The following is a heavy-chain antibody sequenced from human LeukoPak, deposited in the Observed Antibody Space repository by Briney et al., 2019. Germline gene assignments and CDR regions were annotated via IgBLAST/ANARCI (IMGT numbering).Heavy chain of an antibody. CDR1: GFTFTSSA. D-gene: IGHD3-22*01. J-gene: IGHJ5*02. CDR3: AADPGGYDSSGYYLWNWIDP. CDR2: IVVGSGNT. Sequence: TSVKVSCKASGFTFTSSAMQGVRQARGQRLEWIGWIVVGSGNTNYAQKFQERVTITNAISTSTAYMELSSLRLEDKAVYYCAADPGGYDSSGYYLWNWIDPWGQGTLVTVSS. V-gene: IGHV1-58*02.